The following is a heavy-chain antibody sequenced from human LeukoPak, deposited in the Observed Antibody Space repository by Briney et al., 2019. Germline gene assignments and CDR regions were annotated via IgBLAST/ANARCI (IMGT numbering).Heavy chain of an antibody. Sequence: KPGGSLRLSCAASGFTFSSYGMHWVRQAPGKGLEWVAVISYDGSNKYYADSVKGRFTISRDNSKNTLYLQMNSLRAEDTAVYYCAKTGLYSGSPPEDYWGQGTLVTVSS. V-gene: IGHV3-30*18. J-gene: IGHJ4*02. CDR1: GFTFSSYG. CDR3: AKTGLYSGSPPEDY. D-gene: IGHD1-26*01. CDR2: ISYDGSNK.